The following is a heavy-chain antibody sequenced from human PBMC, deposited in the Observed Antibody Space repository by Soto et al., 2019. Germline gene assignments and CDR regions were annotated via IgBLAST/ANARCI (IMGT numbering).Heavy chain of an antibody. Sequence: ASVKVSCKASGYTFTSYAMHWGSQAPEQRLEWMGWINAGNGNTKYSQKFQGRVTITRDTSASTAYMELSSLRSEDTAVYYCARDRLTITMVRGVISWFDPWGQGTLVTVSS. V-gene: IGHV1-3*01. J-gene: IGHJ5*02. D-gene: IGHD3-10*01. CDR2: INAGNGNT. CDR3: ARDRLTITMVRGVISWFDP. CDR1: GYTFTSYA.